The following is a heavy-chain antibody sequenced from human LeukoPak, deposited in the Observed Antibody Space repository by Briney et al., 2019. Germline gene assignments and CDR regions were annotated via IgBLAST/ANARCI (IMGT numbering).Heavy chain of an antibody. J-gene: IGHJ4*02. CDR3: ASPPMGYSSSSAPFDY. Sequence: PSETLSLTCTVSGGSISSSSYYWGWIRQPPGKGLEWIGSIYYSGSTYYNPSLKSRVTISVDTSKNQFSLKLSSVTAADTAVYYCASPPMGYSSSSAPFDYWGQGTLVTVSS. D-gene: IGHD6-6*01. V-gene: IGHV4-39*01. CDR1: GGSISSSSYY. CDR2: IYYSGST.